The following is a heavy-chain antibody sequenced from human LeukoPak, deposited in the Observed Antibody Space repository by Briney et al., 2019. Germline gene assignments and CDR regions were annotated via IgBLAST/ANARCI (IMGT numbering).Heavy chain of an antibody. Sequence: ASVKVSCKASGYTFTDYYMHWVRQAPGQGLEWMGRINPNSGGTNYAQKFQGRVTMTRDTSISTDYMELSRLRSDDTAGYYCAKREHGGAGYGTFDYWGQGTLVTVSS. CDR1: GYTFTDYY. CDR3: AKREHGGAGYGTFDY. CDR2: INPNSGGT. D-gene: IGHD6-13*01. V-gene: IGHV1-2*06. J-gene: IGHJ4*02.